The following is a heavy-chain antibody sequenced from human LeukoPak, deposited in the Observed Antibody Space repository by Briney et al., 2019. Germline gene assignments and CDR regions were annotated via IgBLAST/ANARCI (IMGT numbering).Heavy chain of an antibody. CDR2: ISYDGSNK. J-gene: IGHJ4*02. CDR1: GFTFSSYA. V-gene: IGHV3-30*04. CDR3: ARDRVGATNNYFDY. D-gene: IGHD1-26*01. Sequence: TGGSLRLSCAASGFTFSSYAMHWVRQAPGKGLGWVAVISYDGSNKYYADSVKGRFTISRDNSKNTLYLQMNSLRAEDTAVYYCARDRVGATNNYFDYWGQGTLVTVSS.